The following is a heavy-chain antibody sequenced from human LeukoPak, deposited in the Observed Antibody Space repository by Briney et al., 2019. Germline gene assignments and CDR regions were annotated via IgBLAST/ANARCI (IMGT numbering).Heavy chain of an antibody. CDR2: INADGSTI. CDR1: GFTFSNYW. D-gene: IGHD5-24*01. J-gene: IGHJ4*02. V-gene: IGHV3-74*01. CDR3: ATAGNYRFDY. Sequence: GGSLRLSCAASGFTFSNYWMHWVRQAPGKGLVWVSRINADGSTINYADSVKGRFTISRDNAKNTLYLQMNSLTAEDTALYYCATAGNYRFDYWGQGILLTVSS.